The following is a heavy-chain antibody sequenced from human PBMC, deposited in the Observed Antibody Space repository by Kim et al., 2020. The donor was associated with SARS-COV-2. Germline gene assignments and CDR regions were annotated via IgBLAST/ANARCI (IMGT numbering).Heavy chain of an antibody. CDR2: T. D-gene: IGHD5-18*01. V-gene: IGHV3-23*01. Sequence: TYYADSVKGRFTISRDNSKNTLYLQMNSLRAEDTAVYYCAKTAEADAFDIWGQGTMVTVSS. J-gene: IGHJ3*02. CDR3: AKTAEADAFDI.